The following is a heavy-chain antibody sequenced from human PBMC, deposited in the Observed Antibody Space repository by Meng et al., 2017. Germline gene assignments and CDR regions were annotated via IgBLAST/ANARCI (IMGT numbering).Heavy chain of an antibody. J-gene: IGHJ4*02. CDR2: INPNSGGT. D-gene: IGHD2-15*01. Sequence: ASVKVSCKASGYTFTGYYMHWVRQAPGQGLEWMGRINPNSGGTNYAQKFQGRVTMTRDTSISTAYMELSRLRSDDTAVYYCARDSECSGGSCYSPHWGQGTLVTVSS. CDR3: ARDSECSGGSCYSPH. CDR1: GYTFTGYY. V-gene: IGHV1-2*06.